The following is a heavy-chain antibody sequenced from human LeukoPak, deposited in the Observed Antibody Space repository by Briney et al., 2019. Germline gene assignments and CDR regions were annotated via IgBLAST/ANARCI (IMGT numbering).Heavy chain of an antibody. D-gene: IGHD3-10*01. CDR3: ARDGVLWFGGEGAFDI. CDR2: ISSSSSYI. Sequence: GGSLRLSCAASGFTFSSYSMNWVRQAPGKGLEWVSSISSSSSYIYYADSVRGRFTISRDNAKNSLYLQMNSLRAEDTAVYYCARDGVLWFGGEGAFDIWGQGTMVTVSS. V-gene: IGHV3-21*01. J-gene: IGHJ3*02. CDR1: GFTFSSYS.